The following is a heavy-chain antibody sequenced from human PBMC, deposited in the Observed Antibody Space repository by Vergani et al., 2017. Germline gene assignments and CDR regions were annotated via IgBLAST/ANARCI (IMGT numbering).Heavy chain of an antibody. V-gene: IGHV4-30-2*01. Sequence: QVQLQESGPGLVKPSQTLSLTCAVSGGSISSGGYSWSWIRQPPGKGLEWIGYIYHSGSTYYNPSLKSRVTISVDRSKNQFSLKLSSVTAADTAVYYCARAQGPPYYDFWSGYYTDAFDIWGQGTMVTVSS. CDR1: GGSISSGGYS. CDR2: IYHSGST. D-gene: IGHD3-3*01. J-gene: IGHJ3*02. CDR3: ARAQGPPYYDFWSGYYTDAFDI.